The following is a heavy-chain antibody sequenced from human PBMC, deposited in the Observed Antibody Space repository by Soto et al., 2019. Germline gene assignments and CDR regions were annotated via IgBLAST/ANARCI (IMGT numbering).Heavy chain of an antibody. CDR2: ISIYNGNT. CDR3: ARAGPPYDSSGYYFDY. V-gene: IGHV1-18*01. D-gene: IGHD3-22*01. J-gene: IGHJ4*02. CDR1: NYTFTSYA. Sequence: GASVKVSCKASNYTFTSYAISWVRQAPGQGLEWMGWISIYNGNTNYAQKLQGRVTMTTDTSTSTAYMELRSLRSDDTAVYYCARAGPPYDSSGYYFDYWGQGTLVTVSS.